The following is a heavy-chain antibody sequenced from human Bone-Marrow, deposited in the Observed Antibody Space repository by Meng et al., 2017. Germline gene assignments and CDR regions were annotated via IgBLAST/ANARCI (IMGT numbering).Heavy chain of an antibody. V-gene: IGHV3-64*01. J-gene: IGHJ5*02. Sequence: GGSLRLSCAASGFTFSSYAMHWVRQAPGKGLEYVSAFSSNGGSTYYANSVKGRFTISRDNSKNTLYLQMGSLRAEDMAVYYCASGKWELLAWGQGTLVTVSS. CDR3: ASGKWELLA. CDR2: FSSNGGST. CDR1: GFTFSSYA. D-gene: IGHD1-26*01.